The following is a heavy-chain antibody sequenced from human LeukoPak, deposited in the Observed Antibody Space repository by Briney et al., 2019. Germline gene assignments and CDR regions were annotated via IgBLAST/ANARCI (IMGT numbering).Heavy chain of an antibody. Sequence: ASVKVSCKASGYTFTSYDINWVRQATGQGLEWMGWINPNSGGTNYAQKFQGRVTMTRDTSISTAYVELSRLRSDDTAVYYCARAAGDIVVVPEDYWGQGTLVTVSS. J-gene: IGHJ4*02. V-gene: IGHV1-2*02. CDR2: INPNSGGT. CDR3: ARAAGDIVVVPEDY. CDR1: GYTFTSYD. D-gene: IGHD2-2*01.